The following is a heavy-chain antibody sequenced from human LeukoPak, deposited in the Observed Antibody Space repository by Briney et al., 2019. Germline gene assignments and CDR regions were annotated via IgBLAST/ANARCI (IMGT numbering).Heavy chain of an antibody. CDR2: IMDDGTT. V-gene: IGHV4-34*12. J-gene: IGHJ5*02. CDR3: ARVTYQLLDSWFDP. CDR1: GGSLSGYY. D-gene: IGHD2-2*01. Sequence: SETLSLTCAVFGGSLSGYYWTWIRQPPGKGLEWIGEIMDDGTTKYNSSLKSRVTISVDTSKNQFSLKLSSVTAADTAVYYCARVTYQLLDSWFDPWGQGTLVTVSS.